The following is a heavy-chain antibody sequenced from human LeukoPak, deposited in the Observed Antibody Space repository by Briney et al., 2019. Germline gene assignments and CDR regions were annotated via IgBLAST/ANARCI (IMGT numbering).Heavy chain of an antibody. D-gene: IGHD3-22*01. V-gene: IGHV3-66*01. J-gene: IGHJ4*02. CDR3: ARDSVHGYYDSSGYSALFDY. CDR2: IYSGGAT. Sequence: GGSLRLSCVASGITVSSNYMSWVRQAPGKGLEWVSIIYSGGATFYADSVKGRFIISRENSKNTLWLQMNSLRAEDTAVYYCARDSVHGYYDSSGYSALFDYWGQGTLVTVSS. CDR1: GITVSSNY.